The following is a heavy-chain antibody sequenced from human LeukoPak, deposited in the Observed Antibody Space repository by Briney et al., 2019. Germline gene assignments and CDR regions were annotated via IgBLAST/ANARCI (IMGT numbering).Heavy chain of an antibody. V-gene: IGHV3-11*01. J-gene: IGHJ4*02. CDR3: AREEAAAGTSAFDY. Sequence: PGGSLRLSCAASGFTFSDYYMSWIRQAPGKGLEWVSYISSSGSTIYYADSVKVRFTISRDNAKNSLYLQMNSLRAEDTAVYYCAREEAAAGTSAFDYWGQGTLVTVSS. CDR2: ISSSGSTI. D-gene: IGHD6-13*01. CDR1: GFTFSDYY.